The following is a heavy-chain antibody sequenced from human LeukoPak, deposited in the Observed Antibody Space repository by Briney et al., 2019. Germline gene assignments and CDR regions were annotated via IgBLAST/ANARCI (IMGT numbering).Heavy chain of an antibody. V-gene: IGHV1-2*02. D-gene: IGHD2-15*01. CDR1: GYTFTGYY. Sequence: GASVKVSCKASGYTFTGYYMHWVRQAPGQGPEWMGWINPNSGGTDYAQKFQGRVTMTRDTSINTAYMELKWLGSDDTAVYYCARGGYCRSGNCFILAAEFDYWGQGTLVTVSS. CDR3: ARGGYCRSGNCFILAAEFDY. J-gene: IGHJ4*02. CDR2: INPNSGGT.